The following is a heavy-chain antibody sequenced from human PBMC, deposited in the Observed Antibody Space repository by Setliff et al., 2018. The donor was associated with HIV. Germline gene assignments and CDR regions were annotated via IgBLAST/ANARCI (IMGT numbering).Heavy chain of an antibody. V-gene: IGHV4-39*07. CDR1: GGSISTNNYY. Sequence: SETLSLTCTVSGGSISTNNYYWGWIRQPPGKGLEWIASMYYSGSTDYNPSLKSRVTISVDTSKNQFSLKLNSVTAADTAVYYYDRGRRSHYYIDVWGKGTTVTVSS. J-gene: IGHJ6*03. CDR2: MYYSGST. CDR3: DRGRRSHYYIDV.